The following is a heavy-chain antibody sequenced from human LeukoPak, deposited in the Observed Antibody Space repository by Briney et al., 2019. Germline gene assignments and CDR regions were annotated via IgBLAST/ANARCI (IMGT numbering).Heavy chain of an antibody. CDR2: INPNSGGT. Sequence: ASVKVSCKASGYTFTGYYMHWVRQAPGQGLEWMGRINPNSGGTNYAQKFQGRVTMTRDTSISTAYMELSRLRSDDTAVYYCARGGEDSGGYQDFDYWGQGTLVTVSS. V-gene: IGHV1-2*06. D-gene: IGHD3-22*01. CDR1: GYTFTGYY. J-gene: IGHJ4*02. CDR3: ARGGEDSGGYQDFDY.